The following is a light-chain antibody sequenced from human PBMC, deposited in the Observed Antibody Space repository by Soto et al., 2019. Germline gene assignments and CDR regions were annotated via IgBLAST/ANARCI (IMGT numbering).Light chain of an antibody. V-gene: IGKV3-20*01. CDR1: RRCSRSY. Sequence: EIVLTKPPPTLSWPPGEGPPLSSGASRRCSRSYLAWYKQKPGQAPRLXIYGASSRATGIPDRFSGSGSGTDFTLTISSLESEDFAVYYCQQYSSSSRTFGQGTKVDIK. CDR2: GAS. J-gene: IGKJ1*01. CDR3: QQYSSSSRT.